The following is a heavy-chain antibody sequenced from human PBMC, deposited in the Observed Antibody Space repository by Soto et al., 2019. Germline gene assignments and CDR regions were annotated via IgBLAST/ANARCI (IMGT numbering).Heavy chain of an antibody. Sequence: EVQLLESGGGLVQPGGSLRLSCVAPGFTFNNSGMTWVRQAPGKGLEWVSGTTVSGGETYYADSVKGRFTISRDNSKSTLLLQMNSLRAEDTAVYYCGKGGTGDVGDHWGQGTLVTVSS. D-gene: IGHD1-26*01. CDR1: GFTFNNSG. J-gene: IGHJ4*02. CDR2: TTVSGGET. CDR3: GKGGTGDVGDH. V-gene: IGHV3-23*01.